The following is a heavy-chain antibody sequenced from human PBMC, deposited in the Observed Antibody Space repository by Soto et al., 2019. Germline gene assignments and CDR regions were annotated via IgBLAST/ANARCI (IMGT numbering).Heavy chain of an antibody. CDR2: IKGEADGGTT. CDR1: GFTFSNAW. V-gene: IGHV3-15*01. Sequence: GGSLRLSCAASGFTFSNAWMSWVRQAPGKGLEWVGRIKGEADGGTTDYAAPVKGRITISRDHSKDTLYLHMNSLKTEDTAVYYCPTGLTNPYYHFDYCGQGTL. CDR3: PTGLTNPYYHFDY. D-gene: IGHD3-10*01. J-gene: IGHJ4*02.